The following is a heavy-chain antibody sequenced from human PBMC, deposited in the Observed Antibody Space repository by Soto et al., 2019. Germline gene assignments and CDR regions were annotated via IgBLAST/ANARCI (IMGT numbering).Heavy chain of an antibody. CDR1: GYTFTSYD. D-gene: IGHD3-9*01. V-gene: IGHV1-8*01. CDR2: MNPNSGNT. J-gene: IGHJ6*02. CDR3: VLRYFDSYSVRPYGMDV. Sequence: ASVKVSCKASGYTFTSYDINRVRQATGQGLEWMGWMNPNSGNTGYAQKFQGRVTMTRNTSISTAYMELSSLRSEDTAVYYCVLRYFDSYSVRPYGMDVWGQGTTVTVSS.